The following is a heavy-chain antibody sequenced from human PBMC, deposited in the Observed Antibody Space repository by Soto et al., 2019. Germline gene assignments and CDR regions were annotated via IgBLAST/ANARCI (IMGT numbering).Heavy chain of an antibody. CDR3: ARGVLFRDGFTPYYYYYGMDV. Sequence: QVQLVQSGAEVKKPGSSVKVSCKASGGTINNFAISWVRQAPGQGLEWMGGIIPIFGTANYAQKFQDRITITADESTSTAYMELSSLRSEDTAVYYCARGVLFRDGFTPYYYYYGMDVWGQGTTVTVSS. V-gene: IGHV1-69*01. J-gene: IGHJ6*02. D-gene: IGHD3-3*01. CDR2: IIPIFGTA. CDR1: GGTINNFA.